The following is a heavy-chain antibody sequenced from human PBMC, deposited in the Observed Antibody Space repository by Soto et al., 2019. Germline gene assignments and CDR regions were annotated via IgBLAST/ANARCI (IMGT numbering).Heavy chain of an antibody. Sequence: QVQLQESGPGLVKPSETLSLTCSVSGGSVSSGSFYWGWIRQPPGKGLEWIGIIAYTGTPHYNPSLKSRGTISVDTSKNQFSLRLTSVTAADTAVYYCARDCPGEQPKAGWGQGILVTVSS. V-gene: IGHV4-61*01. CDR2: IAYTGTP. CDR1: GGSVSSGSFY. CDR3: ARDCPGEQPKAG. J-gene: IGHJ4*02. D-gene: IGHD3-10*01.